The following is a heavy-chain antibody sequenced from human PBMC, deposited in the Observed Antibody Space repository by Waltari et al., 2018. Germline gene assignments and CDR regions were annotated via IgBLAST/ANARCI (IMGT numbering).Heavy chain of an antibody. V-gene: IGHV4-4*07. J-gene: IGHJ6*03. CDR3: AREKYDFWSGYPSYYYYYMDV. Sequence: QVQLQESGPGLVKPSETLSLTCTVSGGSISSYYWSWIRQPAGKGLEWIVRIYTSGSTNYNPSLKSRVTMSVDTSKNQFSLKLSSVTAADTAVYYCAREKYDFWSGYPSYYYYYMDVWGKGTTVTISS. D-gene: IGHD3-3*01. CDR1: GGSISSYY. CDR2: IYTSGST.